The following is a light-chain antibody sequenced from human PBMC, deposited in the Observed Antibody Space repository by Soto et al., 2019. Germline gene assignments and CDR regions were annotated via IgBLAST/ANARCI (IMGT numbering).Light chain of an antibody. CDR2: SNN. Sequence: SVLTQPPSASGTPGQRVTISCSGSSSNIGSNTVNWYQQLPGTAPKVLIHSNNQRPSGVPDRFSGSKSGTSASLAISGLQSEDEADYYCAAWDDSLNGVVFGGGTKLTVL. V-gene: IGLV1-44*01. CDR1: SSNIGSNT. CDR3: AAWDDSLNGVV. J-gene: IGLJ2*01.